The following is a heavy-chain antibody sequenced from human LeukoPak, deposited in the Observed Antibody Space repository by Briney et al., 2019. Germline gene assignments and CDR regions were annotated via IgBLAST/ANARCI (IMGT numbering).Heavy chain of an antibody. V-gene: IGHV4-61*01. Sequence: SETLSLTCTVSGYSISSGYYWGWIRQPPGKGLEWIGYIYYSGSTNYNPSLKSRVTISVDTSKNQFSLKLSSVTAADTAVYYCAREVEMATTYYFDYWGQGTLVTVSS. CDR1: GYSISSGYY. CDR2: IYYSGST. CDR3: AREVEMATTYYFDY. J-gene: IGHJ4*02. D-gene: IGHD5-24*01.